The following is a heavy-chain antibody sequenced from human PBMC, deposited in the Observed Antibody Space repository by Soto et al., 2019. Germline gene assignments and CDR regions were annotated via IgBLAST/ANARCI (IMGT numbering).Heavy chain of an antibody. J-gene: IGHJ4*02. CDR3: ARGTVVVTAILLDY. D-gene: IGHD2-21*02. CDR2: IIPIFGTA. CDR1: GGTFSSYA. Sequence: QVQLVQSGAEVKKPGSSVKVSCKASGGTFSSYAISWVRQAPGQGLEWMGGIIPIFGTANYAQKFQGRVTXXAXEXXSTAYMELSSLRSEDTAVYYCARGTVVVTAILLDYWGQGTLVTVSS. V-gene: IGHV1-69*12.